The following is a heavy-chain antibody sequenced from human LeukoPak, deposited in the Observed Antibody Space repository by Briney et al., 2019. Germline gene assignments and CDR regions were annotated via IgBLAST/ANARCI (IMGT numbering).Heavy chain of an antibody. CDR1: GGSISSYY. Sequence: SETLSLTCTVSGGSISSYYWSWIRQPPGKGLEWIGYIYYSGSTNYNPSLKSRVTISVDTSKNQFSLKLSSVIAADTAVYYCASLRRVRYYGSGSVDYWGQGTLVTVSS. CDR2: IYYSGST. V-gene: IGHV4-59*12. CDR3: ASLRRVRYYGSGSVDY. D-gene: IGHD3-10*01. J-gene: IGHJ4*02.